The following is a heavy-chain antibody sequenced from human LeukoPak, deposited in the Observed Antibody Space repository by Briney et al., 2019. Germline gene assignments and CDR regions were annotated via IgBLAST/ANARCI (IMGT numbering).Heavy chain of an antibody. D-gene: IGHD3-22*01. CDR3: AKDLGSSAYYPEY. V-gene: IGHV3-9*01. Sequence: PGRSLRLSCAASGFTFDDYAMHWVRQAPGKGLEWVSGISWNSGIIGYADSVKGRFTISRDDAKNSLYLQMNNLRAEDTALYYCAKDLGSSAYYPEYWGQGTLVTVSS. CDR1: GFTFDDYA. CDR2: ISWNSGII. J-gene: IGHJ4*02.